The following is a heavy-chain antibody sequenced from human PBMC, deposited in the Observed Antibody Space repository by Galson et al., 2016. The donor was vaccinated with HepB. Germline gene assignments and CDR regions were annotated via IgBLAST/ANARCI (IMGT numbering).Heavy chain of an antibody. J-gene: IGHJ6*02. V-gene: IGHV3-48*02. CDR3: ARFSGPAASNYGMDV. D-gene: IGHD2-2*01. CDR1: GLTFSSYS. CDR2: ISGSGSTI. Sequence: SLRLSCADSGLTFSSYSTNWVRQAPGKGLEWVSYISGSGSTIYYADSVKGRFAISRDNAKNSVFLQMNGLSDEDTAVYYCARFSGPAASNYGMDVWGQGTTVTVSS.